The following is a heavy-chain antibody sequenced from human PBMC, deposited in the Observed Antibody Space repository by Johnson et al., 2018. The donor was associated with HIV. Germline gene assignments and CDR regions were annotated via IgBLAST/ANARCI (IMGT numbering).Heavy chain of an antibody. Sequence: VESGGGLVQPGGSLRLSCAASGFTFSSYWMSWVRQAPGKGLEWVANIKQDGSEKYYVDSVKGRFTISSDNAKNSLYLQLNSLRGEDKALYYCAGEAGSGSYSPWRPDAFDIWGQGTMVTVSS. V-gene: IGHV3-7*03. CDR3: AGEAGSGSYSPWRPDAFDI. CDR1: GFTFSSYW. CDR2: IKQDGSEK. D-gene: IGHD3-10*01. J-gene: IGHJ3*02.